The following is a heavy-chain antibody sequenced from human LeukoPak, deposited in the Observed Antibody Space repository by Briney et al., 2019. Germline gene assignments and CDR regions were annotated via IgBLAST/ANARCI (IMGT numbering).Heavy chain of an antibody. CDR1: GGSISSYY. D-gene: IGHD1-26*01. Sequence: SETLSLTCTVSGGSISSYYWSWIRQPPGKGLEWIGYIYYSGTTNYNPSLKSRVTMSVDTSKNQFSLKLSSVTAADTAVYYCARDVVGANYNWFDPWGQGTLVTVSS. J-gene: IGHJ5*02. V-gene: IGHV4-59*12. CDR3: ARDVVGANYNWFDP. CDR2: IYYSGTT.